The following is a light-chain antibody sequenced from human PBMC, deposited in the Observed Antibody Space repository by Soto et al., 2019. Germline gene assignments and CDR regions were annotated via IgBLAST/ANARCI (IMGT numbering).Light chain of an antibody. CDR1: QSVSSN. V-gene: IGKV3-15*01. CDR3: QQYNNWPRT. CDR2: SAS. J-gene: IGKJ1*01. Sequence: EIVMTQSPATLSESPGERATLSCRASQSVSSNLAWYQQKPGQAPRLLIYSASTRATGIPARFSGSGSGTEFTLTISSLQSEDFAVYYCQQYNNWPRTFGQGTKVDIK.